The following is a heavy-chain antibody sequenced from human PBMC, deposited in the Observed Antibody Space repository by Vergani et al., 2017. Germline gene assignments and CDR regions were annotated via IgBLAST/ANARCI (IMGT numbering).Heavy chain of an antibody. J-gene: IGHJ5*02. CDR2: IWYDGSNT. Sequence: QVQLVESGGGVVQPGRSLRLSCAASGFTFSSYGMHWVRQAPGKGLEWVAVIWYDGSNTYYADSVKGRVPISRDDSKNTLYLQMNSRRAEDTAVYYCARDRYYGGNWFDPWGQGTLVTVSS. V-gene: IGHV3-33*01. CDR1: GFTFSSYG. CDR3: ARDRYYGGNWFDP. D-gene: IGHD4-23*01.